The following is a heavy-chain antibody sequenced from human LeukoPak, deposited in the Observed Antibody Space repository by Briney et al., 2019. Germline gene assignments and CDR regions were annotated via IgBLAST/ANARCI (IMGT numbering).Heavy chain of an antibody. CDR2: IRNDGSIK. CDR1: GFTFSSYA. J-gene: IGHJ4*02. D-gene: IGHD3-10*01. Sequence: PGGSLRLSCAASGFTFSSYAMHWVRQAPGKGLEWVAFIRNDGSIKYYADSAKGRFTISRDNSKNMLYMQMNSLRAEDTAVYYCATDRSYYFDYWGQGTLVTVSS. CDR3: ATDRSYYFDY. V-gene: IGHV3-30*02.